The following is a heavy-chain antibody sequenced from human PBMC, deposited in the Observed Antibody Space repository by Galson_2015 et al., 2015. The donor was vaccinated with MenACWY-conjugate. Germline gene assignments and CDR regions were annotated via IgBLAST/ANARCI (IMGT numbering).Heavy chain of an antibody. V-gene: IGHV3-23*01. Sequence: SLRLSCAGSGFIFSSYAMTWVRQAPGKGLEWVSVISGSGFTTYYGDSVKGRFTISRDNPRTTLYLQMNSLRAEDTAVYYCAKDIRLLEWKGGNSMDVWGQGATVTVSS. CDR1: GFIFSSYA. J-gene: IGHJ6*02. D-gene: IGHD3-3*01. CDR3: AKDIRLLEWKGGNSMDV. CDR2: ISGSGFTT.